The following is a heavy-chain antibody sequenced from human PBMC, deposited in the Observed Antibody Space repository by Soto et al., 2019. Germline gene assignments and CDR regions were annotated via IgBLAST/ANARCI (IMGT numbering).Heavy chain of an antibody. J-gene: IGHJ4*02. CDR1: GGTFSRHS. D-gene: IGHD3-10*01. CDR2: IIPIFEAT. Sequence: QVEMVQSGAEVKKPGSSARVSCKVSGGTFSRHSISWVRQAPGQGLEWMGGIIPIFEATQYAQKFQGRLTISADESAASFHMDLSGLRPEDTAICYCARDLTAVRGSWGQGTLVTVS. CDR3: ARDLTAVRGS. V-gene: IGHV1-69*01.